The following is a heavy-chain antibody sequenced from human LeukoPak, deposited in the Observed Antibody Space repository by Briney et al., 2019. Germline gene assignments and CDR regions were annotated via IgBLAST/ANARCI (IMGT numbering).Heavy chain of an antibody. CDR3: ARARVIPASFDD. V-gene: IGHV4-61*02. CDR1: GGSITFGSYY. J-gene: IGHJ4*02. Sequence: TSETLSLTCTVSGGSITFGSYYWTWIRQPAGKGLEWIGRIHTSGRTFYNPSLKSRVTISMDTSMNQFYLRLNSVTAADTAVYYCARARVIPASFDDWGQGALVTVSS. CDR2: IHTSGRT. D-gene: IGHD3-16*02.